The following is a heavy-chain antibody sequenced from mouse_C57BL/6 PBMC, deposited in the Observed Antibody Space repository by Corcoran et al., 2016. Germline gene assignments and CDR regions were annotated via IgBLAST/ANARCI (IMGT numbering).Heavy chain of an antibody. CDR1: GYTFTDYY. J-gene: IGHJ2*01. CDR2: IYPGSGNT. CDR3: ARSAGNFEY. D-gene: IGHD4-1*01. Sequence: QVQLKQSGAELVRPGASVKLSCKASGYTFTDYYINWVKQRPGQGLEWIARIYPGSGNTYYNEKFKGKATLTAEKSSSTAYMQLSSLTSEDSAVYFWARSAGNFEYWGQGTTLTVSS. V-gene: IGHV1-76*01.